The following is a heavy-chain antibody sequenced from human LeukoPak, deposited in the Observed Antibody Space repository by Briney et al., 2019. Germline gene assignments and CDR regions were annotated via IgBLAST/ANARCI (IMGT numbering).Heavy chain of an antibody. CDR1: GGSISISYYY. V-gene: IGHV4-39*07. CDR3: ASHPTYYYDN. CDR2: IYYGGST. J-gene: IGHJ4*02. Sequence: PSETLSLTCSVSGGSISISYYYWGWIRRPPGKGLEWIGNIYYGGSTYYNPSLESRVTISVDTSKSQFSLKLSSVTAADTAVYYCASHPTYYYDNWGQGTLVTVSS.